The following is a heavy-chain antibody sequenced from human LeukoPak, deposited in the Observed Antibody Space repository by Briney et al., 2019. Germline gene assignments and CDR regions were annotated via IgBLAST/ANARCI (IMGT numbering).Heavy chain of an antibody. CDR2: INSDGSST. J-gene: IGHJ5*02. Sequence: GGSLRLSCAASGFTFSSYWMHWVRQAPGKGLVWVSRINSDGSSTTYADSVKGRFTISRDNAKNSLYLQMNSLRAEDTAVYYCAKYSSSDWFDPWGQGTLVTVSS. D-gene: IGHD6-6*01. CDR3: AKYSSSDWFDP. CDR1: GFTFSSYW. V-gene: IGHV3-74*01.